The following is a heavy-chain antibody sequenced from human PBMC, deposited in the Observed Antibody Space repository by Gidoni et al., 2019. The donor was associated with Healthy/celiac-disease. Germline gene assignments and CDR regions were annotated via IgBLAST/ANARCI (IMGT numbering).Heavy chain of an antibody. CDR2: IYHSGST. Sequence: QVQLPESGHGLVKPSGTQSLRCAVSGGSISSSNGWSWVRQPPWKWLEWSGEIYHSGSTNYNPSLTRRVTIAVDQPNNQFSLKLSSVTAADTSVYYRARSPSYYDCSVSHFDYWCHGTLVTLSS. CDR1: GGSISSSNG. V-gene: IGHV4-4*02. D-gene: IGHD3-10*01. CDR3: ARSPSYYDCSVSHFDY. J-gene: IGHJ4*01.